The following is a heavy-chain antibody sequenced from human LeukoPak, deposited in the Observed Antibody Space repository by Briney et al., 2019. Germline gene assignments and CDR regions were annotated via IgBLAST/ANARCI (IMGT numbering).Heavy chain of an antibody. CDR1: GGSISSYY. D-gene: IGHD2-15*01. Sequence: PSETLSLTCTVSGGSISSYYWSWIRQPPGKGLEWIGYIYYSGSTNYNPSLKSRVTISVDTSKNQFSLKLSSVTAADTAVYYCARPRGSRRGQNWFDPWGQGTLVTVSS. CDR2: IYYSGST. V-gene: IGHV4-59*12. CDR3: ARPRGSRRGQNWFDP. J-gene: IGHJ5*02.